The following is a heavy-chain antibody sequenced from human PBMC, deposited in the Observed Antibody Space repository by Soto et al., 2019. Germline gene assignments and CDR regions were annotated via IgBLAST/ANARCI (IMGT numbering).Heavy chain of an antibody. CDR1: GFTFSSYA. J-gene: IGHJ4*02. CDR2: ISYDGSNK. CDR3: AREAPLGYYDSSGFDY. V-gene: IGHV3-30-3*01. Sequence: SFAASGFTFSSYAMHWVRQAPGKGLEWVAVISYDGSNKYYADSVKGRFTISRDNSKNTLYLQMNSLRAEDTAVYYCAREAPLGYYDSSGFDYWGQGTLVTVSS. D-gene: IGHD3-22*01.